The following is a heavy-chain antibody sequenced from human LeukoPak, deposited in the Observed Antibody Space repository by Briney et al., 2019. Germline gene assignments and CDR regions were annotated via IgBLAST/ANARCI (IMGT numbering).Heavy chain of an antibody. Sequence: GGSLRLSCAASGFTFSDYILDWVRQAPGEGLEWVGRIRRGTNGYTTEYAASVKGRFIISRDDSRNSLYLHMNSLKSEDTAVYHCTRDGGDGGNSAFDIWGPGTMVTVSS. CDR3: TRDGGDGGNSAFDI. CDR1: GFTFSDYI. CDR2: IRRGTNGYTT. V-gene: IGHV3-72*01. D-gene: IGHD4-23*01. J-gene: IGHJ3*02.